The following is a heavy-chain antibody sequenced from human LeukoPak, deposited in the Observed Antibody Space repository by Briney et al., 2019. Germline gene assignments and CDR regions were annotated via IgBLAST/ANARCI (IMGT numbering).Heavy chain of an antibody. CDR1: GGSISSGGYS. D-gene: IGHD6-19*01. V-gene: IGHV4-30-2*01. Sequence: SQTLSLTCAVSGGSISSGGYSWSWIRQPPGKGLEWIGYIYHSGSTYYNPSLKSRVTISVDRSKNQFSLKLSSVTAADTAVYYCAREAVAGVSHDAFDIWGQGTMVTVSS. CDR2: IYHSGST. J-gene: IGHJ3*02. CDR3: AREAVAGVSHDAFDI.